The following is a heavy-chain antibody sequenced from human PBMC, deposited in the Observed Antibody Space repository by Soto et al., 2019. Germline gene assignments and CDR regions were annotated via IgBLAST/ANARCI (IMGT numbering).Heavy chain of an antibody. D-gene: IGHD3-9*01. CDR1: GGSVSSSSYY. CDR2: VCYSGST. J-gene: IGHJ4*02. V-gene: IGHV4-39*01. Sequence: QLQLQESGPGLVKPSETLSLTCTVSGGSVSSSSYYWGWVRQPPGKGLEWIGSVCYSGSTYYNPSLESRVTISVDKSKNQFSPKLMSLSAADTAVYYCGRLEGLATISYYFDYWGQGALVTVSS. CDR3: GRLEGLATISYYFDY.